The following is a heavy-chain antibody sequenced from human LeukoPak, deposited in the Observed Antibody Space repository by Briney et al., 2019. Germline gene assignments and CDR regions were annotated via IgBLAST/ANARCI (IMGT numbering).Heavy chain of an antibody. CDR3: ARGDKYYYGSESPPYGMDV. D-gene: IGHD3-10*01. V-gene: IGHV4-31*03. Sequence: KSSETLSLTCTVSGGSISSGGYYWSWIRQHPGKGLEWIGYIYYSGSTYYNPSLKSRVTISVDTSKNQFSLKLSSVTAADTAVYYCARGDKYYYGSESPPYGMDVWGQGTTVTVSS. J-gene: IGHJ6*02. CDR1: GGSISSGGYY. CDR2: IYYSGST.